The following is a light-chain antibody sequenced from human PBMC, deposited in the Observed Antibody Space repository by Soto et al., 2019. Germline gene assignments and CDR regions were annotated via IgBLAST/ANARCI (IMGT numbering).Light chain of an antibody. CDR2: GAS. J-gene: IGKJ1*01. Sequence: EIVLTQSPGTLSLSPGESATLSCRASQSVSSSSYLAWYQQKPGQAPRLLIYGASSRATGIPDRFSGIGSGTDFTLTIGRLEPEDSAVYYCQEYGSSRTFGQGTKVEIK. CDR3: QEYGSSRT. CDR1: QSVSSSSY. V-gene: IGKV3-20*01.